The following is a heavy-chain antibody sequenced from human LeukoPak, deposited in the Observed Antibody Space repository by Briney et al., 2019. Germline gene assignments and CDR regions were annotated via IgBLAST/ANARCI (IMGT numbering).Heavy chain of an antibody. V-gene: IGHV3-23*01. CDR1: GFTFSSSA. D-gene: IGHD2-15*01. CDR3: AKQLGYCSDGSCYFPY. Sequence: PGGSLRLSCAASGFTFSSSAMSWVRQAPGKELEWFSAISNNGGYTYYADSVQGRFTISRDNSKSTLCLQMNSLRAEDTAVYYCAKQLGYCSDGSCYFPYWGQGTLVIVSS. J-gene: IGHJ4*02. CDR2: ISNNGGYT.